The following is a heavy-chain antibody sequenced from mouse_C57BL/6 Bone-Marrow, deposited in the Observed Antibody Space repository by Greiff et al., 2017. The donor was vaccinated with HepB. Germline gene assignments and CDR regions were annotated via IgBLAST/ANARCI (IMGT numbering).Heavy chain of an antibody. V-gene: IGHV5-9-1*02. Sequence: EVMLVESGEGLVKPGGSLKLSCAASGFTFSSYAMSWVRQTPEKRLEWVAYISSGGDYIYYADTVKGRFTISRDTARNTLYRQMSSLKSEDTAMYYCTREDTTVVATPYDVWGTGTTVTVSS. D-gene: IGHD1-1*01. J-gene: IGHJ1*03. CDR2: ISSGGDYI. CDR1: GFTFSSYA. CDR3: TREDTTVVATPYDV.